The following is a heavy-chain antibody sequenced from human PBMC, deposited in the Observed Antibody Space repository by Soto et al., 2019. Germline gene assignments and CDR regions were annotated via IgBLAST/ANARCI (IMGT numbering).Heavy chain of an antibody. D-gene: IGHD3-16*01. CDR2: IYYSGST. CDR1: GGSISSYY. V-gene: IGHV4-59*01. CDR3: ARGGGGDYYYGMDV. J-gene: IGHJ6*02. Sequence: SETLSLTCTVSGGSISSYYWSWIRQPPGKGLEWIGYIYYSGSTNYNPSLKSRVTISVDTSKNQFSLKLSSVTAADTAVYYCARGGGGDYYYGMDVWGQATPVTVSS.